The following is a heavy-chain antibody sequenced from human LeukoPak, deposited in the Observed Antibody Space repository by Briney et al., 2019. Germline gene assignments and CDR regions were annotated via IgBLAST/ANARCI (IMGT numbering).Heavy chain of an antibody. CDR3: AGGEPGYSYGSYYYYMDV. CDR2: IYYSGST. J-gene: IGHJ6*03. Sequence: SETLSLTCTVSGGSISSYYWSWIRQPPGKGLEWIGYIYYSGSTNYNPSLKSRVTISVDTSKNQFSLKLSSVTAADTAVYYCAGGEPGYSYGSYYYYMDVWGKGTTVTVSS. V-gene: IGHV4-59*01. CDR1: GGSISSYY. D-gene: IGHD5-18*01.